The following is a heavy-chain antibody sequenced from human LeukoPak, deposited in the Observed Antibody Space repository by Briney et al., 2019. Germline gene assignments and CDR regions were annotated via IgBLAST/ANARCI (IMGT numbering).Heavy chain of an antibody. V-gene: IGHV3-30*18. CDR2: ISYDASNK. CDR3: AKDLSSIWSFDD. D-gene: IGHD6-13*01. CDR1: RSTCSAYG. Sequence: PRGWLNLSCTSARSTCSAYGMRVVRQAPGMRQKWVAMISYDASNKYYTDSVKGRFTISRDNSKNTLYLQMNSLRAEYTAVYYCAKDLSSIWSFDDWGQGTLVTVAS. J-gene: IGHJ4*02.